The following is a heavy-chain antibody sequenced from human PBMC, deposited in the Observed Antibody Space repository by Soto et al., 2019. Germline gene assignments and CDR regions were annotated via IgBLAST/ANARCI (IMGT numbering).Heavy chain of an antibody. CDR2: INPSGGST. V-gene: IGHV1-46*01. D-gene: IGHD4-17*01. Sequence: QVQLVQSGAEVKKPGASVKVSCKASGYTFTSYYMHWVRQAPGQGLEWMGIINPSGGSTSYAQKVQGRVTMTRDTSTSTVYMELSSLRSEDTAVYYCATMRYGDRPDYWGQGTLVTVSS. J-gene: IGHJ4*02. CDR1: GYTFTSYY. CDR3: ATMRYGDRPDY.